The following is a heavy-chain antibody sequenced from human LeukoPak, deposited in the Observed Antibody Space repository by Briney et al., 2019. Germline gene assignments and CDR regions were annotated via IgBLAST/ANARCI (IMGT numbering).Heavy chain of an antibody. CDR3: ARLVAYSPDYFDY. Sequence: SETLSLTCTVSGGSISSYYWSWIRQPPGKGLEWIGCIYYSGSTNYNPSLKSRVTISVDTSKNQFSLKLSSVTAADTAVYYCARLVAYSPDYFDYWGQGTLVTVSS. D-gene: IGHD5-12*01. J-gene: IGHJ4*02. CDR1: GGSISSYY. V-gene: IGHV4-59*08. CDR2: IYYSGST.